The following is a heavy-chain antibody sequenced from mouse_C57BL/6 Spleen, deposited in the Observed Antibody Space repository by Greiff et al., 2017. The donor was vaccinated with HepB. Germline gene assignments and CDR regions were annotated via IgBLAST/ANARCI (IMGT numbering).Heavy chain of an antibody. Sequence: VQLQQSDAELVKPGASVKISCKVSGYTFTDHTIHWMKQRPEQGLEWIGYIYPRDGSTKYNEKFKGKATLTADKSSSTAYMQLNSLTSEDSAVYFCAREDYDYDVGPYAMDYWGQGTSVTVSS. CDR3: AREDYDYDVGPYAMDY. J-gene: IGHJ4*01. CDR1: GYTFTDHT. D-gene: IGHD2-4*01. CDR2: IYPRDGST. V-gene: IGHV1-78*01.